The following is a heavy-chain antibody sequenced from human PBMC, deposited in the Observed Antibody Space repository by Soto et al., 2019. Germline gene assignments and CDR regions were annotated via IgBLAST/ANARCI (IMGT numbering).Heavy chain of an antibody. CDR2: ITWNSGNI. CDR3: AKDDGVGRAGYFFEH. CDR1: VFTFDDYA. J-gene: IGHJ4*02. V-gene: IGHV3-9*01. Sequence: SLRLSCASSVFTFDDYAMHCVRQSPGKGLEWVSGITWNSGNIAYADSVEGRFSISRDNAKNSLYLQMNSLRAEDTALYYCAKDDGVGRAGYFFEHLGQGTLVIVSS. D-gene: IGHD6-13*01.